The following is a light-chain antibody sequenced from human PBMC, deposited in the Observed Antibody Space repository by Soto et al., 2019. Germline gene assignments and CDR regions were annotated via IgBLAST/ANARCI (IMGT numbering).Light chain of an antibody. Sequence: IVLTHSPDTLSLSPGEIATLSCSASQSVSSNYLDWYQQKLGQANRIXIYGAYSRATGITDRFSGSGSGTDFTLTISRLEPEDFAVYYCQQYGSSPWTFGQGTKVDNK. CDR3: QQYGSSPWT. CDR2: GAY. CDR1: QSVSSNY. V-gene: IGKV3-20*01. J-gene: IGKJ1*01.